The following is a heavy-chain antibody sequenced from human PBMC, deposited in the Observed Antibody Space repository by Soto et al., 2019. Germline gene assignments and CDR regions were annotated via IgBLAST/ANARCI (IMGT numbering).Heavy chain of an antibody. Sequence: QLHLQESGPGLVEPSETLSLTCSVSGGAISSGTNYWGWVRRAPGKGLEWIGNIYFRGSTYYNPTLKSRVTIAIDTSQNQFSLKLRSVTAADTAVYYCARMGYATGWYHFDYWGQGALVTVSS. J-gene: IGHJ4*02. CDR2: IYFRGST. V-gene: IGHV4-39*01. D-gene: IGHD2-8*01. CDR1: GGAISSGTNY. CDR3: ARMGYATGWYHFDY.